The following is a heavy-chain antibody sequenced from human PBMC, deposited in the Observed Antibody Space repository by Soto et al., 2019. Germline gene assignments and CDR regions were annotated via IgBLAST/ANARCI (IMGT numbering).Heavy chain of an antibody. Sequence: GGSLRLSCAASGFTFSDYYMTWIRQDPGKGLEWVSYISSGGSSIYYADSVKGRFTISRDNAKNSLYLQMNSLRAEDTAMYYCASLAIGTIIRGAPDFWGQGTLVTVSS. V-gene: IGHV3-11*01. J-gene: IGHJ4*02. CDR1: GFTFSDYY. CDR2: ISSGGSSI. CDR3: ASLAIGTIIRGAPDF. D-gene: IGHD3-10*01.